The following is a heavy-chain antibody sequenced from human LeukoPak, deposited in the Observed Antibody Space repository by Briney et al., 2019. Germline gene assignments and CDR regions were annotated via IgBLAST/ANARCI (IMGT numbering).Heavy chain of an antibody. Sequence: SGGSLRLSCAVSGITVSTNYMSWVRQAPGKGLEWVSVIYSSGNTYYADSVKGRFTISRDNSKNTLDLQITSLRAEDTAVYYCASMVRGTASGYWGQGTLVTVSS. CDR3: ASMVRGTASGY. CDR2: IYSSGNT. J-gene: IGHJ4*02. D-gene: IGHD3-10*01. CDR1: GITVSTNY. V-gene: IGHV3-66*01.